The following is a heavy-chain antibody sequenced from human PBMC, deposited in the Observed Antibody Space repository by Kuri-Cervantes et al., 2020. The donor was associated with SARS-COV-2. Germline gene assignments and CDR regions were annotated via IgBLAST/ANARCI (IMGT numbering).Heavy chain of an antibody. V-gene: IGHV4-39*07. D-gene: IGHD3-9*01. CDR2: IYYSGST. CDR1: GDSISSNSYF. J-gene: IGHJ2*01. Sequence: SETLSLTCTVSGDSISSNSYFWGWIRQPPGRGLEWIGNIYYSGSTYYNPSLKSRVTISVDTSKKQFSLKLSSVAAADTAVYYCARWDSYYDILTGYYPTGYFDLWGRGTLVTVSS. CDR3: ARWDSYYDILTGYYPTGYFDL.